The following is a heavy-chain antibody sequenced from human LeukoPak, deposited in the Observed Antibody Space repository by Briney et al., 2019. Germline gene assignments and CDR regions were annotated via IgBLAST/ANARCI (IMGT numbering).Heavy chain of an antibody. D-gene: IGHD3-22*01. CDR2: INTNTGNP. Sequence: ASVKVSCKASGYTFTSYYMHWVRQAPGQGLEWMGWINTNTGNPTYAQGFTGRFVFSLDTSVSTAYLQISSLKAEDTAVYYCARVGHHYYDSSADFDYWGQGTLVTVSS. CDR3: ARVGHHYYDSSADFDY. J-gene: IGHJ4*02. V-gene: IGHV7-4-1*02. CDR1: GYTFTSYY.